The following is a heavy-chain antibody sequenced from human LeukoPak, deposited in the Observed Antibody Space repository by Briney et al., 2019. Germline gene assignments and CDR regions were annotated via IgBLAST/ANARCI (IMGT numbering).Heavy chain of an antibody. Sequence: GGSLRLSCAASGFTFRNYGMHWVRQAPGKGLEWVAVISYDGSNKYYADSVKGRFTISRDNSKNTLYLQMNSLRAEDTAVYYCAKGYHYYDSSVGAFDIWGQGTMVTVSS. CDR2: ISYDGSNK. V-gene: IGHV3-30*18. J-gene: IGHJ3*02. CDR1: GFTFRNYG. CDR3: AKGYHYYDSSVGAFDI. D-gene: IGHD3-22*01.